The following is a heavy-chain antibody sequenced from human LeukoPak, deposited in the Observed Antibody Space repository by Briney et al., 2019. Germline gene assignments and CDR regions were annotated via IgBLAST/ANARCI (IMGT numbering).Heavy chain of an antibody. CDR3: AKGRDKYQLLSKNWFDP. CDR2: ISWNSGSI. CDR1: GFTFDDYA. D-gene: IGHD2-2*01. V-gene: IGHV3-9*01. Sequence: GGSLRLSCAASGFTFDDYAMHWIRQAPGKGLEWVSGISWNSGSIGYADSVKGRFTISRDNAKNSLYLQMNSLRAEDTALYYCAKGRDKYQLLSKNWFDPWGQGTLVTVSS. J-gene: IGHJ5*02.